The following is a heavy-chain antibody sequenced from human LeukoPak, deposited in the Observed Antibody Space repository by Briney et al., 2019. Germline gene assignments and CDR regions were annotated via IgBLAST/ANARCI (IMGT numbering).Heavy chain of an antibody. J-gene: IGHJ6*03. V-gene: IGHV1-2*02. CDR1: GYTFTGYY. Sequence: ASVKVSCKASGYTFTGYYMHWVRQAPGQGLEWMGWINPNSGGTNYAQKFQGRVTMTRDTSISTAYMELSRLRSDDTAVYYCAKGGLLGPYYYYYMDVWGKGTTVTVSS. D-gene: IGHD6-25*01. CDR2: INPNSGGT. CDR3: AKGGLLGPYYYYYMDV.